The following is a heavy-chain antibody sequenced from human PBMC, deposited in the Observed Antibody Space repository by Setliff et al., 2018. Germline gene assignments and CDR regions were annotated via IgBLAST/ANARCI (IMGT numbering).Heavy chain of an antibody. CDR3: ARQPSKYDHFWGTYRLDAFDI. J-gene: IGHJ3*02. D-gene: IGHD3-16*02. CDR1: GVTFTRCA. V-gene: IGHV3-30*02. CDR2: IRYDGSNK. Sequence: PGGSLRLSCVVSGVTFTRCAMSWVRQAPGKGLEWAAFIRYDGSNKYYADSVKGRFTISRDNSKNTPYLQMNSLRAEDTAVYYCARQPSKYDHFWGTYRLDAFDIWGQGTMVTVSS.